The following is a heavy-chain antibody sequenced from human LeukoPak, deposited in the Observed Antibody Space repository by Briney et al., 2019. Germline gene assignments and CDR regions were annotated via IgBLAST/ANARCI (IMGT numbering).Heavy chain of an antibody. J-gene: IGHJ4*02. CDR3: ASVPEPYYFDY. V-gene: IGHV4-39*07. CDR1: GVSISSSNSY. Sequence: PSETLSLTCTVSGVSISSSNSYWGWIRQPPGKGLEWIGSIYHSGSAYYNPSLESRVTISVDTSKNQFSLKLTSVTAADTAVYYCASVPEPYYFDYWGQGTLVTVS. CDR2: IYHSGSA. D-gene: IGHD1-14*01.